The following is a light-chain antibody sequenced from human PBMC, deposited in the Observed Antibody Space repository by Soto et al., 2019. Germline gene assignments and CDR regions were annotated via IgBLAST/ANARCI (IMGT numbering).Light chain of an antibody. CDR1: SSNIGSNT. V-gene: IGLV1-44*01. CDR2: NNN. J-gene: IGLJ3*02. Sequence: QSVLTQPPSASGTPGQRVTISCSGSSSNIGSNTVNWYQQLPGTAPKLLIYNNNQRPSGVPDRFSGSKSGTSASLAISGLRSDDESDYYCAAWDDSLSGPVFGGGTKLTVL. CDR3: AAWDDSLSGPV.